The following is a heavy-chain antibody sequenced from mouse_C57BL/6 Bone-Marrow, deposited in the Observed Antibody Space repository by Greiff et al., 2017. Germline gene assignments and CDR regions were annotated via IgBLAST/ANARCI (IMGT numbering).Heavy chain of an antibody. Sequence: EVQLQQSGAELVKPGASVKLSCTASGFNIKDYYIHWVKQRTEQGLEWIGRIDPEDGETNYAPKFQDKATITADTSSNTAYLQLSSLTSEDTAVYHCTRSLIYYGTNYWGQGTTLTVSS. D-gene: IGHD1-1*01. V-gene: IGHV14-2*01. CDR1: GFNIKDYY. J-gene: IGHJ2*01. CDR2: IDPEDGET. CDR3: TRSLIYYGTNY.